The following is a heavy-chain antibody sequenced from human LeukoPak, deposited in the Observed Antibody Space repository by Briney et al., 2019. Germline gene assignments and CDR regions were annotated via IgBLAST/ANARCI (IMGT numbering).Heavy chain of an antibody. CDR2: IYSSGSV. Sequence: SETLSLTCSVSGVSVRGSYWSWIRQPAGRGLEWIGRIYSSGSVNYNPSLKSRVTMSLDTSKNESSLTMNSVTAADTAVYYCARSNGFAALDSWAHGIPVTVSS. D-gene: IGHD2-8*01. V-gene: IGHV4-4*07. J-gene: IGHJ5*01. CDR1: GVSVRGSY. CDR3: ARSNGFAALDS.